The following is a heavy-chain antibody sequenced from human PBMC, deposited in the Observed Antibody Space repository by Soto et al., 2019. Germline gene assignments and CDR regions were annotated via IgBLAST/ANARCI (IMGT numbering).Heavy chain of an antibody. Sequence: EVQLVESGGGLVQPGGSLRLSCAASGFTFSNYWMYWVRQAPGKGLEWVSRINSDGSVSSYADSVKGRHTICRDNVKNTQHVQMDSLKAEATAVYYCARGDCVGGTCYSLAGSFYYYMDVWGKGTTVTV. CDR2: INSDGSVS. V-gene: IGHV3-74*02. CDR1: GFTFSNYW. D-gene: IGHD2-15*01. J-gene: IGHJ6*03. CDR3: ARGDCVGGTCYSLAGSFYYYMDV.